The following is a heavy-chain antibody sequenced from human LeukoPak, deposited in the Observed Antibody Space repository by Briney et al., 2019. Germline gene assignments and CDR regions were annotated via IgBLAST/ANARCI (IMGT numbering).Heavy chain of an antibody. CDR2: ISGSGGST. CDR3: AKSPDVAGTGRFDY. J-gene: IGHJ4*02. D-gene: IGHD6-19*01. Sequence: GGSLRFSCVGSGFTFSSYAMNWVRQAPGKGLEWVSGISGSGGSTYYADSVKGRFSISRDDSKNTLYLQMNSLRAEDTAVYYCAKSPDVAGTGRFDYWGQGTPVTVSS. CDR1: GFTFSSYA. V-gene: IGHV3-23*01.